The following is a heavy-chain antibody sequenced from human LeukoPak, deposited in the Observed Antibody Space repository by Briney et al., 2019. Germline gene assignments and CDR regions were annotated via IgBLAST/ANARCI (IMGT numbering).Heavy chain of an antibody. J-gene: IGHJ4*02. V-gene: IGHV3-21*01. CDR2: ISSSSSYI. CDR3: ARASDGYYFN. Sequence: GGSLRLSCAASGFTFSSYSMNWVRQAPGKGLEWVSSISSSSSYIYYADSVKGRFTISRDSAKNSLYLQMNSLRAEDTAVYYCARASDGYYFNWGQGTLVTVSS. CDR1: GFTFSSYS. D-gene: IGHD3-22*01.